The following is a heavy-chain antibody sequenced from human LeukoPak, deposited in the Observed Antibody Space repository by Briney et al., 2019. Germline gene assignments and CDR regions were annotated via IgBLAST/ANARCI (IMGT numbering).Heavy chain of an antibody. V-gene: IGHV3-66*01. CDR1: GFTVSSNY. Sequence: PGGSLRLSCAVSGFTVSSNYMSWVRQAPGKGLEWVSVIYSGGSTYYADSVKGRFTISRDNSKSTLYLQMNSLRAEDTAVYYCARVLEVPAAPFDYWGQGTLVTVSS. J-gene: IGHJ4*02. CDR3: ARVLEVPAAPFDY. D-gene: IGHD2-2*01. CDR2: IYSGGST.